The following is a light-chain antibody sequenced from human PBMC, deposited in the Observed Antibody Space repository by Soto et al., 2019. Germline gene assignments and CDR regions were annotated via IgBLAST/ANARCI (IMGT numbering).Light chain of an antibody. CDR2: GAS. J-gene: IGKJ1*01. Sequence: EIVLTQSPGTLSLSPGERATLSCRASQSVSSSYLAWYQQKPGQAPRHLIYGASSRATGIPDRFTGSGSGTDFTLTISRLEPEDFAVFYCHQYGSSPQTFGQGTKVDIK. CDR3: HQYGSSPQT. V-gene: IGKV3-20*01. CDR1: QSVSSSY.